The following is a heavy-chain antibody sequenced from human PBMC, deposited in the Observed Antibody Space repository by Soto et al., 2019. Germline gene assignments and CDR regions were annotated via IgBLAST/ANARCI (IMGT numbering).Heavy chain of an antibody. CDR3: AIGLYSSSWWGLDY. D-gene: IGHD6-13*01. J-gene: IGHJ4*02. CDR1: GFTFSSYG. Sequence: QVQLVESGGGVVQPGRSLRLSCAASGFTFSSYGMHWVRQAPGKGLEWVAVIWYDGSNKYYADSVKGRFTISRDNSKNTLYLQMNSLRAEDTAVYYCAIGLYSSSWWGLDYWGQGTLVTVSS. CDR2: IWYDGSNK. V-gene: IGHV3-33*01.